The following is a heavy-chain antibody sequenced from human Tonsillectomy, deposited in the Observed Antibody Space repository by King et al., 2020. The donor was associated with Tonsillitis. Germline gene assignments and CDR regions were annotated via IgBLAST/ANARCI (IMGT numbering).Heavy chain of an antibody. D-gene: IGHD5-18*01. CDR2: INHSGST. V-gene: IGHV4-34*01. CDR3: ARLSQTAMVKSYYYYMDV. Sequence: VQLQQWGAGLLKPSETLSLTCAVYGGSFSGYYWSWIRQPPGKGLEWIGEINHSGSTNYNPALKSRVTILVDTSKNQFSLKLSSVTAAATAVYYCARLSQTAMVKSYYYYMDVWGKGTTVTVSS. J-gene: IGHJ6*03. CDR1: GGSFSGYY.